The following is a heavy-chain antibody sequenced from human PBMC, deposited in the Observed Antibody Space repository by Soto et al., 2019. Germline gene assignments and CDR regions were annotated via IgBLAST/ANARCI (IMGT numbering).Heavy chain of an antibody. CDR1: GYTFTSYA. J-gene: IGHJ6*02. D-gene: IGHD5-12*01. CDR3: ARMATISVTPYGMDV. Sequence: GASVKVSCKASGYTFTSYAVHWVRQAPGQRLEWMGWINAGNGNTKYSQKFQGRVTITRDTSASTAYMELSSLRSEDTAVYYCARMATISVTPYGMDVWGQGTTVTVSS. V-gene: IGHV1-3*01. CDR2: INAGNGNT.